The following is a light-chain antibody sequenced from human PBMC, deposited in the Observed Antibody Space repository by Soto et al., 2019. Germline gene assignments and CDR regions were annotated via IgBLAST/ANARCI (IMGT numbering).Light chain of an antibody. Sequence: EIVLTQSPGTLSLSPGDRVTLSCRASQSVSSSYLAWYQHKPGQAPRLLIYGASSRAPGIPDRFSGSGSGTDFTLTISRLEPEDFAVYYCQQYDTSPWTFGQGTKVEIK. CDR2: GAS. CDR3: QQYDTSPWT. CDR1: QSVSSSY. J-gene: IGKJ1*01. V-gene: IGKV3-20*01.